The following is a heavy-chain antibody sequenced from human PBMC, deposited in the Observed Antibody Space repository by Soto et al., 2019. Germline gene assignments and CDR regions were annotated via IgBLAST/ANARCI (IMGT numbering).Heavy chain of an antibody. CDR2: IYYSGST. CDR3: ARRGYSYGYHYYYYCMDV. D-gene: IGHD5-18*01. Sequence: SETLSLTCTVSGGSISSGGYYWSWIRQHPGKGLEWIGYIYYSGSTYYNPSLKSRVTISVDTSKNQFSLKLSSVTAADTAVYYCARRGYSYGYHYYYYCMDVWRQGTTVTVSS. V-gene: IGHV4-31*03. J-gene: IGHJ6*02. CDR1: GGSISSGGYY.